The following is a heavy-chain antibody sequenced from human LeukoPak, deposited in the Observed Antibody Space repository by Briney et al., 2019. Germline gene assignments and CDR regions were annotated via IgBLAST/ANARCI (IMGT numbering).Heavy chain of an antibody. V-gene: IGHV3-53*01. CDR3: AKDERNWNYNLASQTYD. Sequence: GGSLRLSCAASGFTVSSNYMSWVRQAPGKGLEWVSVIYSGGSTYYADSVEGRFTISRDNSKNTLYLQMSSLRAEDTAVYYCAKDERNWNYNLASQTYDWGQGTLVTVSS. D-gene: IGHD1-7*01. CDR1: GFTVSSNY. CDR2: IYSGGST. J-gene: IGHJ4*02.